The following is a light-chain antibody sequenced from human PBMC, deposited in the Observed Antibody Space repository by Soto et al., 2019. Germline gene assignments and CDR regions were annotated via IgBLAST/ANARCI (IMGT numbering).Light chain of an antibody. V-gene: IGKV3-11*01. CDR2: GAS. CDR1: QSIRSN. CDR3: QQRSNWPPT. Sequence: EIVMTQSPDTLSVSPGEGATLSCRVSQSIRSNLAWYQQRPGQAPRLLIYGASNRATGIPARFSGSGSGTDFTLTISNLEPEDFAVYYCQQRSNWPPTFGQGTRLEIK. J-gene: IGKJ5*01.